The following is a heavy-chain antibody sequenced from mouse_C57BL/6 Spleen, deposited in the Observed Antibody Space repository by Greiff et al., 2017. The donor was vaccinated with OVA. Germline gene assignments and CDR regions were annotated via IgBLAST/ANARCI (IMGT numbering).Heavy chain of an antibody. CDR2: ISSGSSTI. J-gene: IGHJ2*01. CDR1: GFTFSDYG. CDR3: AREYDYVGTYYFDY. D-gene: IGHD2-4*01. V-gene: IGHV5-17*01. Sequence: EVQVLESGGGLVKPGGSLKLSCAASGFTFSDYGMHWVRQAPEKGLEWVAYISSGSSTIYYADTVKGRFTISRDNAKNTLFLQMTSLRSEDTAMYYCAREYDYVGTYYFDYWGQGTTLTVSS.